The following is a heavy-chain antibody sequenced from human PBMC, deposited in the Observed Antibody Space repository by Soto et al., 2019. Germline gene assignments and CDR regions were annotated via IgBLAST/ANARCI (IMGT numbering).Heavy chain of an antibody. J-gene: IGHJ6*02. CDR3: ATTHLYGDYGDYGMDV. Sequence: EVQLVESGGGLVQPGGSLRLSCAASGFTFSTYWMHWVRQAPEKGLVWVSRINSDGSSTSYADSVKGRITISRDNAKNTLYLQMNSLRAEDTAVYYCATTHLYGDYGDYGMDVWGQGTTVTVSS. CDR2: INSDGSST. CDR1: GFTFSTYW. V-gene: IGHV3-74*01. D-gene: IGHD4-17*01.